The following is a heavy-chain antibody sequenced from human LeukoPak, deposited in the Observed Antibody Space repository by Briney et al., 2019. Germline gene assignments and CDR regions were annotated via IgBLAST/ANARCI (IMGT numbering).Heavy chain of an antibody. J-gene: IGHJ6*02. V-gene: IGHV4-34*01. CDR2: INHSGST. CDR3: ARVTIFGVATSPKYYYYGMDV. D-gene: IGHD3-3*01. CDR1: GGSFSGYY. Sequence: SETLSLTCAVYGGSFSGYYWSWIRQPPGKGLEWIEEINHSGSTNYNPSLKSRVTISVDTSKNQFSLKLSSVTAADTAVYYCARVTIFGVATSPKYYYYGMDVWGQGTTVTVSS.